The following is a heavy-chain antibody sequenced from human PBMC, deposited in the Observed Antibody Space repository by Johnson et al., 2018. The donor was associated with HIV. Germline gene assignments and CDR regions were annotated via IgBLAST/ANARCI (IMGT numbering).Heavy chain of an antibody. CDR2: ITSNTDGGPT. Sequence: VQLVESGGGLVKPGGSLRLSCAASGFTFSNAWLSWVRQAPGKGLEWVGRITSNTDGGPTDYAAPVKGSLTISRNDSKTKLYLQINSLKTEATTVYYCSTYLGFEWSGGNDAFDVWGQGTMVTVSS. CDR3: STYLGFEWSGGNDAFDV. J-gene: IGHJ3*01. CDR1: GFTFSNAW. D-gene: IGHD3-9*01. V-gene: IGHV3-15*01.